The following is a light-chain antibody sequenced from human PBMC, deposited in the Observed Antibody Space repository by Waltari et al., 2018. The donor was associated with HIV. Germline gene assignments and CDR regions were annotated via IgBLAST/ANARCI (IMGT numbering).Light chain of an antibody. Sequence: QSALTQPASVSGSPGQSITISCTGTSSDVGSYNLVSWYQQYPGKAPNRMIYEVSKRPSGVSNRFSGSKSGNTASLTISGLQAEDEADYYCCSYAATSTFVFGTGTKVTVL. CDR1: SSDVGSYNL. V-gene: IGLV2-23*02. CDR2: EVS. CDR3: CSYAATSTFV. J-gene: IGLJ1*01.